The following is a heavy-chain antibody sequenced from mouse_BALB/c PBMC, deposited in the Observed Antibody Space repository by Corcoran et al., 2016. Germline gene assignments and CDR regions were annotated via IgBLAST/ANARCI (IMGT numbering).Heavy chain of an antibody. Sequence: EVQLQQSGAELVKPGASVKLSCTASGFNIKDTYMHWVKQRPEQGLKWIGRIDPANGNTKYDPKFQGKATITADTSSNTAYLQLSSLTSEDTAVYYCSNWDWYCDVWGAGTTVTVSS. V-gene: IGHV14-3*02. D-gene: IGHD4-1*01. CDR1: GFNIKDTY. CDR2: IDPANGNT. CDR3: SNWDWYCDV. J-gene: IGHJ1*01.